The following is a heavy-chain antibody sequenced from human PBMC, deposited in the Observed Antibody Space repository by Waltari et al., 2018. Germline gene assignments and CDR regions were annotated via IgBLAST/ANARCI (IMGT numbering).Heavy chain of an antibody. D-gene: IGHD3-9*01. Sequence: VQLVQSGAEVKKPGASVKVSCKVSGNTFPGYSMHWVRQAPRQGLEWMGRINPNTGGTNYAQKFQGRVTMTRDTSISTVYMELSRLRFDDTAVYYCSRGIYFFNDAFDMWGQGTLVTVSS. V-gene: IGHV1-2*06. CDR1: GNTFPGYS. CDR2: INPNTGGT. J-gene: IGHJ3*02. CDR3: SRGIYFFNDAFDM.